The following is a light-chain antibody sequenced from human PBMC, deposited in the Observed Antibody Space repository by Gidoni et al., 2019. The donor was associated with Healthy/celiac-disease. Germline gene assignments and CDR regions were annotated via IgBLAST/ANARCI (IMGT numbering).Light chain of an antibody. Sequence: EIALTQSPGTLSLSPGERATLSCRASQSVSSSYLAWYQQKPGQAPRLLIYGASSRATGIPDRCSGSASGTDFTLTISRLEPEDFAVYYCQQYGSSPWTFGQGTKVEIK. CDR2: GAS. CDR1: QSVSSSY. J-gene: IGKJ1*01. V-gene: IGKV3-20*01. CDR3: QQYGSSPWT.